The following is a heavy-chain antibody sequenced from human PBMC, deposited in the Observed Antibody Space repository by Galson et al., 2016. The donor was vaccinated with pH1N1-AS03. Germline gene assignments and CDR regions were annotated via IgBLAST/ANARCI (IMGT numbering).Heavy chain of an antibody. V-gene: IGHV3-66*01. J-gene: IGHJ3*02. CDR2: IYGGGDT. CDR1: GFTINNNY. CDR3: ARDGMRGDACDI. Sequence: SLRLSCAASGFTINNNYMSWVRQAPGKGLEWVSVIYGGGDTFYADSVKGRFTISRDNSKNTVYLEMNSLRVEDTSVYYCARDGMRGDACDIWGQGTMVTVSP. D-gene: IGHD1-1*01.